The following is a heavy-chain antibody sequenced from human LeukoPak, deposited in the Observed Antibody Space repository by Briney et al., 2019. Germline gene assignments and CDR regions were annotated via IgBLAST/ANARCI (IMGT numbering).Heavy chain of an antibody. V-gene: IGHV4-4*07. D-gene: IGHD5-12*01. CDR2: VDSSGNT. CDR3: ARATAWIDAFDF. CDR1: VVSMNGYY. Sequence: SETLSLTCSVSVVSMNGYYWSWLRQSAGNRLEWIGHVDSSGNTNYNPSLESRVTISVDTSKNQVSLKLSSVTAADTAIYYCARATAWIDAFDFWGQGTMVTVSS. J-gene: IGHJ3*01.